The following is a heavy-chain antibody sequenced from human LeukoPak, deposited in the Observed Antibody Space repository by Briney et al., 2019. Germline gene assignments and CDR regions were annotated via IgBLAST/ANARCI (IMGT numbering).Heavy chain of an antibody. J-gene: IGHJ4*02. CDR2: INHSGST. V-gene: IGHV4-34*01. D-gene: IGHD6-13*01. CDR3: ARGIAAAGTDARRGFDY. CDR1: GGSFSGYY. Sequence: PSETLSPTCAVFGGSFSGYYWSWIRQPPGKGLEWIGEINHSGSTNYNPSHKSRVNISVDTSKNQFSLKLSSVTAADTAVYYCARGIAAAGTDARRGFDYWGQGTLVTVSS.